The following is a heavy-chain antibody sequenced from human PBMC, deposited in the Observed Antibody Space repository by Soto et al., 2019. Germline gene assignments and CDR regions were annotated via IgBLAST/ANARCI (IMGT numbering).Heavy chain of an antibody. Sequence: PSETLSLTCTVSGGSISSGDYYWSWIRQPPGKGLEWIGYIYYSGSTYYNPSLKSRVTISVDTSKNQFSLKLSSVTAADTAVYYCARILLRFGEGWFDPWGQGTLVTVSS. CDR2: IYYSGST. CDR3: ARILLRFGEGWFDP. V-gene: IGHV4-30-4*01. CDR1: GGSISSGDYY. D-gene: IGHD3-10*01. J-gene: IGHJ5*02.